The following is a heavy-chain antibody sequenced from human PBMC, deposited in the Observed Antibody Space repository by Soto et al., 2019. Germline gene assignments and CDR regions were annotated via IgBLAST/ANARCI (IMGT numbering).Heavy chain of an antibody. CDR2: ISAYNGNT. V-gene: IGHV1-18*01. J-gene: IGHJ6*02. CDR3: AEIMGITMVRGVIDGMDV. Sequence: ASVKVSCKASGYTFTSYGISWVRQAPGQGLEWMGWISAYNGNTNYAQKLQGRVTMTTDTSTSTAYMELRSLRSDDTAVYYCAEIMGITMVRGVIDGMDVWGQGTTVTVSS. D-gene: IGHD3-10*01. CDR1: GYTFTSYG.